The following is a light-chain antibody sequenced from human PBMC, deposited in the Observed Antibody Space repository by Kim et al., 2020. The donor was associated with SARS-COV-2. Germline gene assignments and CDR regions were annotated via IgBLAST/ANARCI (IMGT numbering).Light chain of an antibody. CDR2: EGY. CDR1: GSDVGKFNL. V-gene: IGLV2-23*01. CDR3: CSYAGSSTLV. J-gene: IGLJ2*01. Sequence: GQSITSSCTGTGSDVGKFNLVSWYQQHPGKAPKIMIYEGYKRTSGVSNRFSGSKSGNTASLTISGLQAEDEATYHCCSYAGSSTLVFGGGTQLTVL.